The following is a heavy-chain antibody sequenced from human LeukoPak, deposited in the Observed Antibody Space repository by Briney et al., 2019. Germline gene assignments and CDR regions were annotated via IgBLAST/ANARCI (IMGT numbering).Heavy chain of an antibody. CDR2: IKYDESEK. CDR1: GFTFSSYW. CDR3: AREGTITAYNFDY. V-gene: IGHV3-7*05. D-gene: IGHD5-12*01. J-gene: IGHJ4*02. Sequence: PGGSLRLSCAASGFTFSSYWMSWVRQAPGKGLEWVANIKYDESEKYYVDSVKGRFTISRDNAKKSLYLQMNGLRAEDTAVYYCAREGTITAYNFDYWGQGTLVTVSS.